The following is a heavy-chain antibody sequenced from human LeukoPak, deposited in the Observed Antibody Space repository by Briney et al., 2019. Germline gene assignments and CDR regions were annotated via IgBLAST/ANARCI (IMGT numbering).Heavy chain of an antibody. D-gene: IGHD4-17*01. CDR2: IDISSIYI. CDR3: ARGGDYADLDY. J-gene: IGHJ4*02. Sequence: GGSLRLSCAASGFAFSGYTMNWVRQAPGEGLEWVSSIDISSIYIYYADSLKGRFTISRDNAKNSLYLQMNSLSAEDTAVYYCARGGDYADLDYWGQRTLVTVSS. V-gene: IGHV3-21*01. CDR1: GFAFSGYT.